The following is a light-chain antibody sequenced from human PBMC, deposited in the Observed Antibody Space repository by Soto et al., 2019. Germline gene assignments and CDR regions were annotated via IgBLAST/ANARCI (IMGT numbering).Light chain of an antibody. V-gene: IGLV2-11*01. J-gene: IGLJ1*01. CDR3: CSYAGSYTFYV. Sequence: QSVLTQPRSVSGSPGQSVTISCTGTSSDVGYYNYVSWYQQHPGTAPKLMIYDVSMRPSGVPDRFSGSKSGNTASLTISGLKAEDEADYYCCSYAGSYTFYVFGTGTKVTVL. CDR2: DVS. CDR1: SSDVGYYNY.